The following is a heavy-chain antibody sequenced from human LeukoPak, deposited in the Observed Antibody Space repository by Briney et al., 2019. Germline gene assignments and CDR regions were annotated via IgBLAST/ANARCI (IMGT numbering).Heavy chain of an antibody. Sequence: PGGSLRLSCAASGFTVSSHYMSWVRQAPGKGLEWVSVIYSGGSTYYADSVKGRFTISRDNSKNTLYLQMNSLRAEDTAVYYCARDRVGAHLPPLYYFDYWGQGTLVTVSS. CDR2: IYSGGST. V-gene: IGHV3-53*01. J-gene: IGHJ4*02. CDR1: GFTVSSHY. CDR3: ARDRVGAHLPPLYYFDY. D-gene: IGHD1-26*01.